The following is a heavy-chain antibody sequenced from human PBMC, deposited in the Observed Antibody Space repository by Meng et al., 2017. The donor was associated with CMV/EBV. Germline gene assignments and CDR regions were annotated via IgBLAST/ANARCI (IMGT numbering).Heavy chain of an antibody. CDR3: ARGTAVVVPAAMYSGHWFDP. CDR2: INAGNGNT. D-gene: IGHD2-2*01. J-gene: IGHJ5*02. CDR1: FTSYA. Sequence: FTSYARHWVRQAPGQRLEWMGWINAGNGNTKYSQKFQGRVTITRDTSASTAYMELSSLRSEDTAVYYCARGTAVVVPAAMYSGHWFDPWGQGTLVTVSS. V-gene: IGHV1-3*01.